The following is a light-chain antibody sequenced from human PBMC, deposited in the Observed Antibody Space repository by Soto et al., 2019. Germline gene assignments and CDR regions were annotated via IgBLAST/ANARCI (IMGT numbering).Light chain of an antibody. CDR1: SSDIGGYNY. CDR3: SSYRSSIIPVV. Sequence: QSALTQPASVSGSPGQSITISCTGTSSDIGGYNYVSWYQQHQGKAPKLLIYGVSNRPSGVSGRFFGSKSGNTASLTISGLQPEDDADYFCSSYRSSIIPVVFGGGTKLTVL. V-gene: IGLV2-14*01. CDR2: GVS. J-gene: IGLJ2*01.